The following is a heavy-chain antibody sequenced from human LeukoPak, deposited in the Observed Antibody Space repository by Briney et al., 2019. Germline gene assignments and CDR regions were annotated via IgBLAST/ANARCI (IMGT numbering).Heavy chain of an antibody. CDR1: GGSFSGYY. V-gene: IGHV4-34*01. D-gene: IGHD2-15*01. CDR2: INHSGST. CDR3: ARGRGYCSGGSCPYYFDY. J-gene: IGHJ4*02. Sequence: SETLSLTCAVYGGSFSGYYWSWIRQPPGKGLEWIGEINHSGSTNYNPSLKSRVTISVDTSMNQFSLKLSSVTAADTAVYYCARGRGYCSGGSCPYYFDYWGQGTLVTVSS.